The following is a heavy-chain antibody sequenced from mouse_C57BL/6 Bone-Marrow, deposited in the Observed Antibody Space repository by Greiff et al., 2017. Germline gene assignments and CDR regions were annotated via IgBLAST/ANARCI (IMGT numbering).Heavy chain of an antibody. V-gene: IGHV1-81*01. CDR2: IYPRSGNT. Sequence: LVESGAELARPGASVKLSCKASGYTFTSYGISWVKQRPGQGLEWIGEIYPRSGNTYYNEKFKGKATLTADKSSSTAYMELRSLTSEDSAVYFCARRAIYFDYWGQGTTLTVSS. D-gene: IGHD3-3*01. CDR1: GYTFTSYG. CDR3: ARRAIYFDY. J-gene: IGHJ2*01.